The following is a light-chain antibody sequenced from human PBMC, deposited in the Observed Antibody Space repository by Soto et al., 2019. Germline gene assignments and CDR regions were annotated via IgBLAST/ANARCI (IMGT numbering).Light chain of an antibody. V-gene: IGKV3-11*01. Sequence: EIVLTQSPVTLSLSPGERATLSCRASQSVSYYLAWYQQKPGQAPRLLFYDASNRATGIPARFSGSGSGTDFTLTISSLEPEDFAVYYCQQRSNWPRYTFGQGTKLEIK. CDR3: QQRSNWPRYT. J-gene: IGKJ2*01. CDR1: QSVSYY. CDR2: DAS.